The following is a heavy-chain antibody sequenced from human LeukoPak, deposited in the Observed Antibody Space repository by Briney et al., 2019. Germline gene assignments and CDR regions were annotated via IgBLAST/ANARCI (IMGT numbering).Heavy chain of an antibody. CDR1: GGSISSYY. Sequence: SETLSLTXTVSGGSISSYYWSSIRQPAGKGLEWLGRIYTSGSTNYNPSLKSRVTMSVDTSKNQFSLKLSSVTAADTAVYYCARVVPAAMGWFDPWGQGTLVTVSS. CDR3: ARVVPAAMGWFDP. V-gene: IGHV4-4*07. J-gene: IGHJ5*02. D-gene: IGHD2-2*01. CDR2: IYTSGST.